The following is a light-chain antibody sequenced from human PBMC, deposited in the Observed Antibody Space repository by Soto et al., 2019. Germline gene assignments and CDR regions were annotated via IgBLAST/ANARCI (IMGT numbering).Light chain of an antibody. Sequence: EIVWTQSPATLSLSPGERDTLSCRASQSVSSYLAWYQQKPGQAPRLLIYDASNRATGIPARFSGSGSGTDFTLTISSLEPEDFADYYCQQRSNWPPSLTFGGGTKVEIK. CDR1: QSVSSY. CDR3: QQRSNWPPSLT. V-gene: IGKV3-11*01. J-gene: IGKJ4*01. CDR2: DAS.